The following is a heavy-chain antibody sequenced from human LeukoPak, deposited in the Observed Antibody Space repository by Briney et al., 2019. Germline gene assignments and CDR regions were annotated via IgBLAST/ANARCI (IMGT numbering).Heavy chain of an antibody. CDR3: ARGRGKGYSSSWYRRDAFDI. J-gene: IGHJ3*02. CDR2: IYYSGST. CDR1: CASISSSSHY. D-gene: IGHD6-13*01. V-gene: IGHV4-39*01. Sequence: NPSETLSLTCTVSCASISSSSHYCGWIRQPPGKGLEWIGSIYYSGSTYYNPSLKSRVTISVDTSKNQFSLKLSSVTAADTAVYYCARGRGKGYSSSWYRRDAFDIWGQGTMVTVSS.